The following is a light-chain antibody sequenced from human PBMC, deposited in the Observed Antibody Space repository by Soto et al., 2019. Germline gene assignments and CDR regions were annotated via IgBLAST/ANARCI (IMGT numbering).Light chain of an antibody. J-gene: IGLJ3*02. CDR1: SGSVSTSYY. CDR3: MLYVGSGLGV. Sequence: QTVVTQEPSFSVSPGGTVTLTCGLSSGSVSTSYYPSWYQQTPGQAPRTLIYSTNTRSSGVPDRFSGSILGNKAALTITGAQADDESDYYCMLYVGSGLGVFGGGTQLTVL. V-gene: IGLV8-61*01. CDR2: STN.